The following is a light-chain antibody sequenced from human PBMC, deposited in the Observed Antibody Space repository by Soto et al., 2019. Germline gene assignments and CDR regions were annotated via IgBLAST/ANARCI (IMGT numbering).Light chain of an antibody. Sequence: DIQMTQSPSVMSASVGDRVSISCRASQGISNSLAWFQQKPGKVPKRLIYAASILQTGVPSRFSGSGSGTEFTLTISSLQPEDFATYFCLQHNSHPFTFGPGTRVDIK. V-gene: IGKV1-17*03. CDR1: QGISNS. CDR2: AAS. J-gene: IGKJ3*01. CDR3: LQHNSHPFT.